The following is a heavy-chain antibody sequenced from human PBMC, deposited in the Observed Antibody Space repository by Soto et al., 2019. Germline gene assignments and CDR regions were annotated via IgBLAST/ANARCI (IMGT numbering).Heavy chain of an antibody. D-gene: IGHD6-19*01. Sequence: SVKVSCKASGGTFSSYTISWVRQAPGQGLEWMGRIIPILGIANYAQKFQGRVTMTRNTSISTAYMELSSLRSEDTAVYYCARAGFFVAENNWFDPWGQGTLVTVSS. CDR2: IIPILGIA. CDR3: ARAGFFVAENNWFDP. CDR1: GGTFSSYT. V-gene: IGHV1-69*02. J-gene: IGHJ5*02.